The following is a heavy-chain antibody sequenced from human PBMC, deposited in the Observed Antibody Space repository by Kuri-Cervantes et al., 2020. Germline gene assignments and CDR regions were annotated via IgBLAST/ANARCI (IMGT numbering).Heavy chain of an antibody. CDR2: IYYSGST. V-gene: IGHV4-61*01. CDR1: GGSVSSSSYY. CDR3: ARGVEGFLDYFNY. J-gene: IGHJ4*02. Sequence: SETLSLTCTVSGGSVSSSSYYWSWIRQPPGKGLEWIGYIYYSGSTNYNPSLKSRVTISVDTSKNQFSLRLTSVTAADTAVYYCARGVEGFLDYFNYWGQGTLVTDSS. D-gene: IGHD2-15*01.